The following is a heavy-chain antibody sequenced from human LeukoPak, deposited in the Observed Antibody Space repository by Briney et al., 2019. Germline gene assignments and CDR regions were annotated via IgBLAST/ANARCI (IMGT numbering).Heavy chain of an antibody. D-gene: IGHD3-9*01. CDR2: INPSGGST. CDR1: GYTFTSYY. CDR3: ARGYYDILTGRYNWFDP. J-gene: IGHJ5*02. V-gene: IGHV1-46*01. Sequence: ASVKVSCKASGYTFTSYYMHWVRQAPGQGLEWMGIINPSGGSTSYAQKFQGRVTMTRDTSTSTVYMELSSLRSEDTAVYYCARGYYDILTGRYNWFDPWGQGTLVTVSS.